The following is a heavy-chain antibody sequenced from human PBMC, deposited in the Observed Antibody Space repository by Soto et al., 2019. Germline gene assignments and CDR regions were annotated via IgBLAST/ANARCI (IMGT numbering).Heavy chain of an antibody. V-gene: IGHV3-11*01. Sequence: GGSLRLSCTGSGFDFGDYYMSWIRQAPGKGLEWVSYIDSGDGTTYYTDSVKGRFTISRDNAKKTVYLQMSSLRVEDAALYYCVRPYYSSSWFPFDRWGQGTLVTVSS. J-gene: IGHJ4*02. CDR3: VRPYYSSSWFPFDR. CDR2: IDSGDGTT. CDR1: GFDFGDYY. D-gene: IGHD6-13*01.